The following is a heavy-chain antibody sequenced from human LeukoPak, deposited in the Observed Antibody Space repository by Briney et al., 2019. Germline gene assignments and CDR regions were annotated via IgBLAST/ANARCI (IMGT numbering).Heavy chain of an antibody. CDR2: IYYSGST. Sequence: SETLSLTCTVSGGSLSSYYWSWIRQPPGKGLEWIGYIYYSGSTTYNPSLKSRVTISVDTSKNQFSLKLSSVTAADTAVYYCARDFAVTTAYYYGMDVWGQGTTVTVSS. D-gene: IGHD4-17*01. CDR3: ARDFAVTTAYYYGMDV. CDR1: GGSLSSYY. J-gene: IGHJ6*02. V-gene: IGHV4-59*01.